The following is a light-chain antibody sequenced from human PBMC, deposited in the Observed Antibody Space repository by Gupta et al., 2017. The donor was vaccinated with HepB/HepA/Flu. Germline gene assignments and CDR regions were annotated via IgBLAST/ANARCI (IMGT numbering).Light chain of an antibody. V-gene: IGKV1-33*01. CDR1: QDVSNY. CDR2: DAS. Sequence: DIQMTQSPSSLSASVGDRVTITCQASQDVSNYLNWYQQKPGKAPKLLIYDASNLETGVPSRFSGSGSGTDFTFTISRLHPEDIATYYCQQYDNLLLFTFGPVTKVDIK. J-gene: IGKJ3*01. CDR3: QQYDNLLLFT.